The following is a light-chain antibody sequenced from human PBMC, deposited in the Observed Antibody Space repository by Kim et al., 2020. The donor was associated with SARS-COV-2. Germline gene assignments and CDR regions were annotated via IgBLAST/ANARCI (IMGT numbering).Light chain of an antibody. CDR3: QHRT. V-gene: IGKV1-5*03. J-gene: IGKJ1*01. Sequence: PSTLSASVGDRVTITCRASQNVGNWLAWYQQKPGHAPRLLIFSTSRLEDGVPGRFSGTGSGTHFTLTITDLQPEDFATYFCQHRTFGQGSKVDIK. CDR2: STS. CDR1: QNVGNW.